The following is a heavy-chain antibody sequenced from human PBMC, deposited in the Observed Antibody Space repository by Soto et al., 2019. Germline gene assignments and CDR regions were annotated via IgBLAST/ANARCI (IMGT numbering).Heavy chain of an antibody. D-gene: IGHD2-2*01. J-gene: IGHJ4*02. V-gene: IGHV5-51*01. CDR2: IYPGDSDT. Sequence: PGESLKISCKGSGYGFTIYWIGWVRQMPGKGLEWMGIIYPGDSDTRYSPSFQGQVTISADKSISTAYLQWSSLKASDTAMYYCARQSTSCCYPFDYWGQGTLVTVSS. CDR3: ARQSTSCCYPFDY. CDR1: GYGFTIYW.